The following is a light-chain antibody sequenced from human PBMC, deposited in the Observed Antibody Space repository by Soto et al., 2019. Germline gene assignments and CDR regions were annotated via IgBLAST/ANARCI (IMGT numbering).Light chain of an antibody. J-gene: IGKJ4*01. CDR2: GAS. CDR1: QSISHL. Sequence: DIQMTQSPSCLSPSVGDRVTITCRASQSISHLLNWYQQKPGKAPNLLIYGASTLKSGVSSRFSGSGSGTDFTLTISRLQPEDAATYYCQQYYSHSWTFGEGTKVEIK. V-gene: IGKV1-5*01. CDR3: QQYYSHSWT.